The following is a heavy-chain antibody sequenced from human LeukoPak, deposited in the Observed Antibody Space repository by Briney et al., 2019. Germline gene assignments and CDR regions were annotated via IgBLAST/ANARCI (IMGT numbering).Heavy chain of an antibody. D-gene: IGHD1-26*01. J-gene: IGHJ5*02. CDR2: ISYDGSNK. CDR1: GFTFSSYG. V-gene: IGHV3-30*18. CDR3: AKDSAAQWELLPNWFDP. Sequence: GGSLRLSCAASGFTFSSYGMHWVRQAPGKGLEWVAVISYDGSNKYYADSVKGRFTISRDNSKNTLYLQMNSLRAEDTAVYYCAKDSAAQWELLPNWFDPWGRGTLVTVSS.